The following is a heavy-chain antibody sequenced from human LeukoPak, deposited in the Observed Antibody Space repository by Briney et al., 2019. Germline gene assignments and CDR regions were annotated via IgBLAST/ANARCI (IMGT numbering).Heavy chain of an antibody. CDR3: ARGLGGWLRLFDY. Sequence: SETLSLTCTVSGGSISYYYRSWIRQPPGKGLEWIGYIYYSGSTNYNPSLKSRVTISVDTSKNQFSLKLSSVTAADTAVYYCARGLGGWLRLFDYWGQGTLVTVSS. V-gene: IGHV4-59*12. CDR2: IYYSGST. D-gene: IGHD6-19*01. CDR1: GGSISYYY. J-gene: IGHJ4*02.